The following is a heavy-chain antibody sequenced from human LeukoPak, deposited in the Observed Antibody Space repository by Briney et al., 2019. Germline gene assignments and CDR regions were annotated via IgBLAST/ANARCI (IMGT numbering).Heavy chain of an antibody. CDR3: ARDGVVIPYYFDY. D-gene: IGHD3-3*01. Sequence: GGSLRLSCAASGFTFSSYAMHWVRQAPGKGLEWVSSISSSSSYIYYADSVKGRFTISRDNAKNSLYLQMNSLRAEDTAVYYCARDGVVIPYYFDYWGQGTLVTVSS. CDR2: ISSSSSYI. V-gene: IGHV3-21*01. CDR1: GFTFSSYA. J-gene: IGHJ4*02.